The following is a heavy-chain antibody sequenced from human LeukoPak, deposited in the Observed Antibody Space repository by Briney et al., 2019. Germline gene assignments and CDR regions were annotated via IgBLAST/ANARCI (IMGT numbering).Heavy chain of an antibody. Sequence: GGSLRLSCEGSGFTFSTSWMHWVRQAPGKGLVCVSRIDSDGSRITYADSVKGRFTISRDNAKNTVYLQMNSLRAEDTAVYYCARGRSGSYGFFDYWSLGNLVTVSS. D-gene: IGHD3-10*01. CDR2: IDSDGSRI. V-gene: IGHV3-74*03. CDR1: GFTFSTSW. CDR3: ARGRSGSYGFFDY. J-gene: IGHJ4*02.